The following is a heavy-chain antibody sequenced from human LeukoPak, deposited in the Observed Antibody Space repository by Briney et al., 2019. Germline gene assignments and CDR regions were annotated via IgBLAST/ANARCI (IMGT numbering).Heavy chain of an antibody. J-gene: IGHJ6*03. D-gene: IGHD3-10*01. V-gene: IGHV1-2*02. Sequence: ASVKVSCKASGYTFTVYYMHWVRQAPGQGLEWMGWINPNSGGTNYAQKFQGRVTMTRDTSISTAYMELSRLRSDDTAVYYCARGKLYYGSGSYYYYYYMDVWGKGTTVTVSS. CDR2: INPNSGGT. CDR3: ARGKLYYGSGSYYYYYYMDV. CDR1: GYTFTVYY.